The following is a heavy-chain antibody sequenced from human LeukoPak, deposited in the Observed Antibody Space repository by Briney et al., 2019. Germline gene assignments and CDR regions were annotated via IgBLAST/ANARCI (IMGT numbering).Heavy chain of an antibody. Sequence: SETLSLTCTVSGGSISSSLYHWGWIRQPPGKGLEWIGYIYYSGSTNYNPSLKSRVTISVDTSKNQFSLKLSSVTAADTAVYYCARGTYYGSGSPRDLGYYYMDVWGKGTTVTVSS. D-gene: IGHD3-10*01. J-gene: IGHJ6*03. CDR3: ARGTYYGSGSPRDLGYYYMDV. CDR1: GGSISSSLYH. V-gene: IGHV4-61*05. CDR2: IYYSGST.